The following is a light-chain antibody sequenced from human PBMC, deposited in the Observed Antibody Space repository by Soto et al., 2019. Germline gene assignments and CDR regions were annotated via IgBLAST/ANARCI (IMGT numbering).Light chain of an antibody. V-gene: IGKV1-39*01. CDR3: QQSYSIPFP. J-gene: IGKJ3*01. CDR1: QSINSN. CDR2: AAS. Sequence: DIQMTQSPSSLSASVGDRVTITCRASQSINSNLNWYQQKPGKAPNLLIFAASSLQGGDPSRFSGSGSGTDFTLTLSSLQPEDFATYYCQQSYSIPFPFGPRTQAEI.